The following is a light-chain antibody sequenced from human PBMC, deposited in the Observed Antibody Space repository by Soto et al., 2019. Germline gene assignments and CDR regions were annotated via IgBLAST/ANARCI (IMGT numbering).Light chain of an antibody. Sequence: EIVLTQSPGTLSLSPGERATLSCRASQSVGSSLAWYQQKPGQAPRLLIYAASHRAAGIPARFSGSGSGTDVTLTISSLEPEDFARYYCRQRSNWPPLTFGGGTQVEIK. CDR2: AAS. CDR1: QSVGSS. J-gene: IGKJ4*01. CDR3: RQRSNWPPLT. V-gene: IGKV3-11*01.